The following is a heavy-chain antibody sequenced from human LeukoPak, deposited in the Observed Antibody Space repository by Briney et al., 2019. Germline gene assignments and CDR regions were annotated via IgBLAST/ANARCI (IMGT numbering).Heavy chain of an antibody. Sequence: PGGSLRLSCAASGFTFSSYAMSWVRQAPGKGLEWVSAISGSGGSTYYADSVKGRFTISRDNSKNTLYLQMNSLRAEDTAVYYCAKDAPLPIFGLVTATYDAFDIWGQGTMVTVSS. CDR3: AKDAPLPIFGLVTATYDAFDI. J-gene: IGHJ3*02. V-gene: IGHV3-23*01. CDR2: ISGSGGST. CDR1: GFTFSSYA. D-gene: IGHD3/OR15-3a*01.